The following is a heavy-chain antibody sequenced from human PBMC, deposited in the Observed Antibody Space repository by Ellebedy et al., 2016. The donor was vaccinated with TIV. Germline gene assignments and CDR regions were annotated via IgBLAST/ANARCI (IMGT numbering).Heavy chain of an antibody. CDR3: GVGGSYYGVDY. J-gene: IGHJ4*02. D-gene: IGHD1-26*01. CDR1: GFTFSSYA. CDR2: IYSGGST. V-gene: IGHV3-53*01. Sequence: GESLKISCAASGFTFSSYAMSWVRQAPGKGLEWVSVIYSGGSTYYADSVKGRFTISRDNSKNTLYLQMNSLRAEDTAVYYCGVGGSYYGVDYWGQGTLVTVSS.